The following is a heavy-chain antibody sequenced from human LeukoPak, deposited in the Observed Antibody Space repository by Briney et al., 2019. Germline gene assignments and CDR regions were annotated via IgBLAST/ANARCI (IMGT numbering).Heavy chain of an antibody. CDR2: ISGSGGST. CDR1: GFTVSSNY. D-gene: IGHD1-26*01. CDR3: AKGTIFRIVGATPVFDY. J-gene: IGHJ4*02. V-gene: IGHV3-23*01. Sequence: GGSLRLSCAASGFTVSSNYMSWVRQAPGKGLEWVSAISGSGGSTYYADSVKGRFTISRDNSKNTLYLQMNSLRAEDTAVYYCAKGTIFRIVGATPVFDYWGQGTLVTVSS.